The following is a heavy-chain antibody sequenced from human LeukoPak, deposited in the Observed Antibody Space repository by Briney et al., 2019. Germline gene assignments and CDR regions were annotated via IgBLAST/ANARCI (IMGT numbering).Heavy chain of an antibody. CDR2: ISSSSNTI. D-gene: IGHD2-2*01. J-gene: IGHJ6*02. CDR1: GFTFSGYN. Sequence: PGGSLRLSCAASGFTFSGYNMNWVRQAPGKGLEWVSYISSSSNTIYYADSVRGRFTCSRDNAKNSLFLQMNTLRDEDTAVYYCARIPAAPRGVYYYYSMDVWGQGTTVTVSS. CDR3: ARIPAAPRGVYYYYSMDV. V-gene: IGHV3-48*02.